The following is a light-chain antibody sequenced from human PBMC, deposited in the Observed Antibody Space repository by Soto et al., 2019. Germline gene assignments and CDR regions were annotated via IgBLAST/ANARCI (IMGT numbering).Light chain of an antibody. V-gene: IGKV1-39*01. Sequence: DIQMTQSPSSLSASVGDRVTITCRASQNISKYLNWYQQKLGKAPKLLIYAASSLQSGVPSRFSGSGSGTDFTLTITRLEPEDSAMYYCQQYGSSGGITFGHGTRLEIK. CDR3: QQYGSSGGIT. J-gene: IGKJ5*01. CDR1: QNISKY. CDR2: AAS.